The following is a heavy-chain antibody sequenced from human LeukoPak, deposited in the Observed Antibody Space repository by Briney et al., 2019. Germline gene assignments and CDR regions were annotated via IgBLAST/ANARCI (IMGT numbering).Heavy chain of an antibody. Sequence: QSGGSLRLSCAASGFTFSSYAMSWVRHARGGGREWVSAISGSGGSTYYADSVKGRFTISRDNPKNTLYLQMNSLRAEDTAVYYCARYYYDSSGYPSYYYYYYMDVWSKGTTVTVSS. CDR3: ARYYYDSSGYPSYYYYYYMDV. D-gene: IGHD3-22*01. J-gene: IGHJ6*03. CDR2: ISGSGGST. V-gene: IGHV3-23*01. CDR1: GFTFSSYA.